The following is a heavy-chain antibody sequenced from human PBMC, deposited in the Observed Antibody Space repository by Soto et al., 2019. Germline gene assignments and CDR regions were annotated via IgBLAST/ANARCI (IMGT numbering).Heavy chain of an antibody. V-gene: IGHV3-23*01. J-gene: IGHJ4*02. Sequence: EVQLLESGGGLVQPGGSLRLSCAASGFTFSDYAMSWVRQAPGKGLEWVSAISGSGGSPYYADTVKGRFTISRDNSKNTLYLQMNSLRADDTAVYYCAKEAKDRVYLELAANTIFDYSGQGTLVTVSS. CDR1: GFTFSDYA. CDR3: AKEAKDRVYLELAANTIFDY. CDR2: ISGSGGSP. D-gene: IGHD6-25*01.